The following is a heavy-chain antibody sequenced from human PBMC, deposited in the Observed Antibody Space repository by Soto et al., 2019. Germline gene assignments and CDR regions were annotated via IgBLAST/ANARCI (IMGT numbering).Heavy chain of an antibody. CDR2: ISAYNGNT. J-gene: IGHJ2*01. D-gene: IGHD1-26*01. CDR3: ARLEGKLATDWYFDL. V-gene: IGHV1-18*01. CDR1: GYTFTSYG. Sequence: QVQLVQSGAEVKKPGASVKVSCKASGYTFTSYGISWVRQAPGQGLEWMGWISAYNGNTKYSQKLQGRVTMTTDTSTSTGDMGLRGLRSDDTAVYYCARLEGKLATDWYFDLWGRGTLVTVSS.